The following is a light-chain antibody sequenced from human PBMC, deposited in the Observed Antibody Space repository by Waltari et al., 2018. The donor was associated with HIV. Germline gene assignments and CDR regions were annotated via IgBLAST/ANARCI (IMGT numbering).Light chain of an antibody. V-gene: IGLV2-23*02. CDR3: CSYAGGNSYV. CDR2: EVN. Sequence: QSALTQPASVSASPGQSITIPCPGPSRAVGTYNVVSWYRQFPDKAPQLLIFEVNKRPSGVSNRFSGSKSGNSASLTIAGLLADDEADYYCCSYAGGNSYVFGTGTKVTVL. J-gene: IGLJ1*01. CDR1: SRAVGTYNV.